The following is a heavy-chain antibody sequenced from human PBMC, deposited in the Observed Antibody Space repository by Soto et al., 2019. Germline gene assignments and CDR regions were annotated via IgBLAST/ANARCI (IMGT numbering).Heavy chain of an antibody. D-gene: IGHD3-3*01. Sequence: VESLKISCRGSGYSLTSYWISWVRQMPGKGLEWMGRIDPSDSYTNYSPSFQGHVTISADKSISTAYLQWSSLKASDTAMYYCARYDFWSGFDYWGQGTLVTVSS. CDR2: IDPSDSYT. CDR1: GYSLTSYW. V-gene: IGHV5-10-1*01. CDR3: ARYDFWSGFDY. J-gene: IGHJ4*02.